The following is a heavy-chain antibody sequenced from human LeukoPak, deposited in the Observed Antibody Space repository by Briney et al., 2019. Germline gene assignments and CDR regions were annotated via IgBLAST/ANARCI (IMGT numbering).Heavy chain of an antibody. CDR1: GGTFISYA. CDR2: IIPILGIA. V-gene: IGHV1-69*04. Sequence: GASVKVSCKASGGTFISYAISWVRQAPGQGLEWMGRIIPILGIANYAQKFQGRVTITADKSTRTAYMELSSLRSEDTAVYYCARMARDGYNYEDSWGQGTLVTVSS. J-gene: IGHJ4*02. CDR3: ARMARDGYNYEDS. D-gene: IGHD5-24*01.